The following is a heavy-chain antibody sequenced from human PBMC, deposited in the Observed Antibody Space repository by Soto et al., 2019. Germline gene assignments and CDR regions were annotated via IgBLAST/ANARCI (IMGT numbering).Heavy chain of an antibody. D-gene: IGHD5-12*01. CDR3: SRDRSPSFWHGYNYDGAIFDY. CDR1: GGTFSSYA. J-gene: IGHJ4*02. CDR2: IIPIFGTA. Sequence: QVQLVQSGAEVKKPGSSVKVSCKASGGTFSSYAISWVRQAPGQGLEWMGGIIPIFGTANYAQKFKGRFTITADESTSTAYMELSSLRSEDTAVYYCSRDRSPSFWHGYNYDGAIFDYWGQGTLVTVSS. V-gene: IGHV1-69*01.